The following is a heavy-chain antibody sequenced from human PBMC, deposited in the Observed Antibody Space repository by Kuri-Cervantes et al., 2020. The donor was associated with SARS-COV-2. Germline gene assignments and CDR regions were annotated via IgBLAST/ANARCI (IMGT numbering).Heavy chain of an antibody. J-gene: IGHJ6*02. CDR1: GFTVSSNY. CDR2: IYSGGST. Sequence: GGSLRLSCAASGFTVSSNYMSWVRQDPGKGLEWVSVIYSGGSTYYADSVKGRFTISRDNSKNTLYLQMNSLRAEDTAVYYCARARGEYDFWSGYYPSYYYYYGMDVWGQGTTVTVSS. D-gene: IGHD3-3*01. V-gene: IGHV3-53*01. CDR3: ARARGEYDFWSGYYPSYYYYYGMDV.